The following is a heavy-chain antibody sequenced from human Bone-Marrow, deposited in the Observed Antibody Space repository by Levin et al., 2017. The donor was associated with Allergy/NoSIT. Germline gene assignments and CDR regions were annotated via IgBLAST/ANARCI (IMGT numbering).Heavy chain of an antibody. V-gene: IGHV3-23*01. Sequence: PGGSLRLSCAASGFTFNNYGMNWVRQAPGKGLEWVSTISGVGSTTKYADSVRGRFTISRDNLKDTLYLEMNSLTVDDTAVYYCAKDREDLWYMSSTEYFDLWGRGTLVTVS. CDR3: AKDREDLWYMSSTEYFDL. CDR2: ISGVGSTT. J-gene: IGHJ2*01. CDR1: GFTFNNYG. D-gene: IGHD2-8*01.